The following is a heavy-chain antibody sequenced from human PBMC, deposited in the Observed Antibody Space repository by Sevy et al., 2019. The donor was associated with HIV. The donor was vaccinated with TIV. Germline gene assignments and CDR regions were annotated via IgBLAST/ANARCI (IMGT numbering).Heavy chain of an antibody. D-gene: IGHD5-18*01. V-gene: IGHV1-3*01. CDR2: INGDNGNT. Sequence: ASVKVSCKASGYTFTNYAIHWVRQAPGQRLEWMGWINGDNGNTQFSKKLQGRVTITRDTSASTAYMQLSSLRSEDTGVYYCARDGATAWFFFYGMDVWGQGTTVTVSS. J-gene: IGHJ6*02. CDR3: ARDGATAWFFFYGMDV. CDR1: GYTFTNYA.